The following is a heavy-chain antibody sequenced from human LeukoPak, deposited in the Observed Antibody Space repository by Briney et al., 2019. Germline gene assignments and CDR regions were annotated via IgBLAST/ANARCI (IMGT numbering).Heavy chain of an antibody. J-gene: IGHJ6*03. CDR3: ARDQLGGDPDDYYYYYMDV. V-gene: IGHV3-49*03. D-gene: IGHD4-17*01. CDR1: GSFFGAYA. CDR2: IRSKTYGGAI. Sequence: GRSLRLSCTASGSFFGAYAMSWFRQAPGKGLEWVGFIRSKTYGGAIEYAASVKGRFTISRDDSKGIAYLQMNSLKTEDTAVYYCARDQLGGDPDDYYYYYMDVWGKGTTVTVSS.